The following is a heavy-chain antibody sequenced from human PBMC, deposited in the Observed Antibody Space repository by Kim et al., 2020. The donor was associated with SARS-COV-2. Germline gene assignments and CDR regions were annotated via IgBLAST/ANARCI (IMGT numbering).Heavy chain of an antibody. D-gene: IGHD1-1*01. CDR3: ARDRLERRYYYYGMDV. Sequence: KFQGRVTITADESTSTAYMELSSLRSEDTAVYYCARDRLERRYYYYGMDVWGQGTTVTVSS. V-gene: IGHV1-69*01. J-gene: IGHJ6*02.